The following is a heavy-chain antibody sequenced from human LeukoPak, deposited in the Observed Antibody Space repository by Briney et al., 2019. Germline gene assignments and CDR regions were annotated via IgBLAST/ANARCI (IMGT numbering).Heavy chain of an antibody. D-gene: IGHD1-14*01. Sequence: PGGSLRLSCAASGFTFSSFSMNWVRQAPGKGLEWVSTLSTSGAATYYADSVKGRFTISRDNSQNTLYLQMNSLRAEDTAVYYCASRLTPDVWGKGTTVTVSS. CDR1: GFTFSSFS. CDR3: ASRLTPDV. J-gene: IGHJ6*04. CDR2: LSTSGAAT. V-gene: IGHV3-23*01.